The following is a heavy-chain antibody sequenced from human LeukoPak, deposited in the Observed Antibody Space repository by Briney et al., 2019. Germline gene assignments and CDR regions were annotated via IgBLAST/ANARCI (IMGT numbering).Heavy chain of an antibody. CDR2: IKSKTDGETT. CDR1: GFTFSNAW. CDR3: TTDQNY. Sequence: GGSLRLSCAASGFTFSNAWMSWVRQAPGKGLEWVGRIKSKTDGETTDYAAPVKGRFTISRDDSKNTLYLQMNSLKTEDTAVYYCTTDQNYWGQGTLVTVSS. V-gene: IGHV3-15*01. J-gene: IGHJ4*02.